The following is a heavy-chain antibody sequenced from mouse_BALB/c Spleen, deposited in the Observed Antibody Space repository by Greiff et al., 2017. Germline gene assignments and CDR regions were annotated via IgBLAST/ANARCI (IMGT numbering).Heavy chain of an antibody. CDR1: GFSLTGYG. D-gene: IGHD1-1*01. J-gene: IGHJ4*01. CDR2: IWGDGST. CDR3: ARERDYDGSSHDAMDY. V-gene: IGHV2-6-7*01. Sequence: VKLMESGPGLVAPSQSLSITCTVSGFSLTGYGVNWVRQPPGKGLEWLGMIWGDGSTDYNSALKSRLSISKDNSKSQVFLKMNSLQTDDTARYYCARERDYDGSSHDAMDYWGQGTSVTVSA.